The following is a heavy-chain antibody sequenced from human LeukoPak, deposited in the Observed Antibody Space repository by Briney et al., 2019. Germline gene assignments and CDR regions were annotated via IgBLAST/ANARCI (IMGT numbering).Heavy chain of an antibody. CDR1: GGSISSSSYY. CDR2: IYTSGTT. V-gene: IGHV4-61*02. CDR3: ARTHTDTAMQIYAFNI. Sequence: SETLSLTCTVSGGSISSSSYYWTWIRQPAGSGLEWIGRIYTSGTTDYNPSLRTRVTISVDASRNQFSLNLSSVTAADTAVYYCARTHTDTAMQIYAFNIWGQGTMVTVSS. J-gene: IGHJ3*02. D-gene: IGHD5-18*01.